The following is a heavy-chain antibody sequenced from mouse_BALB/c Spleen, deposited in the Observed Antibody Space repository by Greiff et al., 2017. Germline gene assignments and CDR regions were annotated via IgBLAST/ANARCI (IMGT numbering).Heavy chain of an antibody. Sequence: VQLQQPGAELVKPGASVKLSCKASGYTFTSYWMHWVKQRPGQGLEWIGEIDPSDSYTNYNQKFKGKATLTVDKSSSTAYMQLSSLTSEDSAVYYCARGKIYDGYYWYFDVWGAGTTVTVSS. CDR1: GYTFTSYW. CDR2: IDPSDSYT. J-gene: IGHJ1*01. CDR3: ARGKIYDGYYWYFDV. D-gene: IGHD2-3*01. V-gene: IGHV1-69*02.